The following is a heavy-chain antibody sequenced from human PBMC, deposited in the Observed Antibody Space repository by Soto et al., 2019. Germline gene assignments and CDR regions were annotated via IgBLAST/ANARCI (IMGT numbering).Heavy chain of an antibody. CDR1: GGSFSTHA. CDR3: ARSGRGWSSGPYCYYGMDV. J-gene: IGHJ6*02. Sequence: QVQLVQSGAEVEKPGSSVKVSCEASGGSFSTHAISWVRQAPGQGLEWMGGIIPIFGAANYARKFQGRVTITADESRRTVYMELSRLISEDTAVYYCARSGRGWSSGPYCYYGMDVWGQWTTVPVS. V-gene: IGHV1-69*01. CDR2: IIPIFGAA. D-gene: IGHD6-19*01.